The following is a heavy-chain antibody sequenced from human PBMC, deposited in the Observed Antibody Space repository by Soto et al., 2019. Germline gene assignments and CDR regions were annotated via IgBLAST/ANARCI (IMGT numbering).Heavy chain of an antibody. J-gene: IGHJ6*02. CDR1: GFTFSSYA. CDR3: ARDRLRYNWNDFPYYYYGMDV. CDR2: ISYDGSNK. D-gene: IGHD1-1*01. Sequence: QVQLVESGGGVVQPGRSLRLSCAASGFTFSSYAMHWVRQAPGKGLEWVAVISYDGSNKYYADSVKGRFTISRDNSKNTLYLQMNSRGAEDTAVYYCARDRLRYNWNDFPYYYYGMDVWGQGTTVTVSS. V-gene: IGHV3-30-3*01.